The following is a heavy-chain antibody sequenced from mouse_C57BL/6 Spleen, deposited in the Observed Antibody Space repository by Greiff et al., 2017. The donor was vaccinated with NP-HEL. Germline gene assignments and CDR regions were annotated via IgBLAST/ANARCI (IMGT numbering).Heavy chain of an antibody. V-gene: IGHV1-42*01. CDR2: INPSTGGT. J-gene: IGHJ2*01. D-gene: IGHD3-2*02. Sequence: VQLQQSGPELVKPGASVKISCKASGYSFTGYYMNWVKQSPEKSLEWIGEINPSTGGTTYNQKFKAKATLTVDKSSSTAYMQLKSLTSEDSAVYYCATTAQATGYFDYWGQGTTLTVSS. CDR1: GYSFTGYY. CDR3: ATTAQATGYFDY.